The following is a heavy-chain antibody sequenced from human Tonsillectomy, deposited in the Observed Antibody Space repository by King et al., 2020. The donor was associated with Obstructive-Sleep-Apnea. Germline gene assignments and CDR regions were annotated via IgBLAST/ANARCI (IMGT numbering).Heavy chain of an antibody. V-gene: IGHV4-38-2*02. CDR3: ARDLRSVVAAAGPFDY. D-gene: IGHD6-13*01. Sequence: QLQESGPGLVKPSETLSLTCTVSGYSISSGYYWGWIRQPPGKGLEWIGSIYHSGSTYYNPSLKSRVTISVDTSKNQFSLKLSSVTAADTAVYYCARDLRSVVAAAGPFDYWGQGTLVTVSS. CDR2: IYHSGST. CDR1: GYSISSGYY. J-gene: IGHJ4*02.